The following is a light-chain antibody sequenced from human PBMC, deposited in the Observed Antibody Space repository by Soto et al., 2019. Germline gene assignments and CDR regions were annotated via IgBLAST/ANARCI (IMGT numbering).Light chain of an antibody. CDR1: SGHRSYA. Sequence: QLVLTQSPSASASLGASVKLTCTLSSGHRSYAIAWHQQRPEKGPRYLMKVNNDGSHNKGDGIPDRFSGSSSGAERYLTISSLQSEDEADYYCQTWGAGNVVFGGGTKLTVL. CDR2: VNNDGSH. V-gene: IGLV4-69*01. CDR3: QTWGAGNVV. J-gene: IGLJ2*01.